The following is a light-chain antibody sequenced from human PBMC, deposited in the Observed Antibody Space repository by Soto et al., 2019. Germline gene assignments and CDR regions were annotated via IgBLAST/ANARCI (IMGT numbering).Light chain of an antibody. CDR2: GAS. V-gene: IGKV3-20*01. J-gene: IGKJ2*01. Sequence: EIVLTQSPGTLSLSPGERATLSCRASQSVSRNYLGWYQQKPGQAPRLLIYGASSRATGIPDRFSGSGSGTDFTLTISRLEPEDFAVYYCQQYISSPRTFGQGTRLEIK. CDR1: QSVSRNY. CDR3: QQYISSPRT.